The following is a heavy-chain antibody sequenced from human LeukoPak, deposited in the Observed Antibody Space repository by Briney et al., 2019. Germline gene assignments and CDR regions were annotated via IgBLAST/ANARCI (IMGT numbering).Heavy chain of an antibody. CDR1: GFDFSAYW. CDR2: IKQDGSET. Sequence: GGSLRLSCAASGFDFSAYWLSWVRLAPGKGLEWLANIKQDGSETYYVDSVKGRFTISRDNAKNSLYLQMHSLRAEDTAVYYCAKDCSGGSCPFDYWGQGTLVTVSS. J-gene: IGHJ4*02. CDR3: AKDCSGGSCPFDY. D-gene: IGHD2-15*01. V-gene: IGHV3-7*01.